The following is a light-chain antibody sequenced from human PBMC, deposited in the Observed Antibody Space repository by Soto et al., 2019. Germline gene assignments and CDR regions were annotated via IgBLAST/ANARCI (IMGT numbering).Light chain of an antibody. V-gene: IGKV1-5*01. J-gene: IGKJ4*01. CDR2: DAS. Sequence: DMQMTQSPSTLSASIGDRVTITCRASQSITTFLAWYQQKPGKAPQILIYDASKLEPGVPSRLSGGGSGTEFTLTISSLQPDDFATYYCQQYSTYPLTFGGGTRVEIK. CDR1: QSITTF. CDR3: QQYSTYPLT.